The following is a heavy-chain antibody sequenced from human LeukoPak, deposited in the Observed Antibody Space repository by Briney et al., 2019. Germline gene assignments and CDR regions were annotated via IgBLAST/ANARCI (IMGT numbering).Heavy chain of an antibody. D-gene: IGHD3-10*01. CDR2: IYLDGSKI. CDR1: GFTLSSYA. V-gene: IGHV3-33*01. CDR3: VRDDSGSVIRGVLHY. Sequence: GRSLRLSCTASGFTLSSYAIHWVRQAPGKGLEWVSVIYLDGSKIYYADSVKGRFTLPRDNSKNTLYLQINSLIAEDTAVYYCVRDDSGSVIRGVLHYWGQGALVTVSS. J-gene: IGHJ4*02.